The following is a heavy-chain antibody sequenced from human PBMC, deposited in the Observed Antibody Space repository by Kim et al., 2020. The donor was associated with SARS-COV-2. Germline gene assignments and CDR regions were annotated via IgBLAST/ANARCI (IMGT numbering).Heavy chain of an antibody. J-gene: IGHJ5*02. Sequence: ASVKVSCKASGYTFTSYGISWVRQAPGQGLEWMGWISAYNGNTNYAQKLQGRVTMTTDTSTSTAYMELRSLRSDDTAVYYCASLNVFHRDISGANWFDPWGQGTLVTVSS. V-gene: IGHV1-18*01. CDR1: GYTFTSYG. D-gene: IGHD3-16*01. CDR3: ASLNVFHRDISGANWFDP. CDR2: ISAYNGNT.